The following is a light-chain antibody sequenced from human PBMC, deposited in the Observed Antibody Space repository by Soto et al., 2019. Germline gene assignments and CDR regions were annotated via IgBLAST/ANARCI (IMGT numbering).Light chain of an antibody. CDR2: DAS. J-gene: IGKJ1*01. Sequence: EIVLTQSPGTLSLSPWEGATLSCRASQSVSSSYIAWYQQRPGQTPRLLIYDASNRATGIPARFSGSGSRTEFTLTINSLQSEDFAVYYCQQHNNWPWTFGQGTKVDIK. V-gene: IGKV3D-20*02. CDR3: QQHNNWPWT. CDR1: QSVSSSY.